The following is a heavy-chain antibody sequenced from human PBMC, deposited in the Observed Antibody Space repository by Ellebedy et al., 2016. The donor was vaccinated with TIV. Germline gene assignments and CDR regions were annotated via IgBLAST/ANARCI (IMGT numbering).Heavy chain of an antibody. Sequence: LSLTXXASGFSFSSYGMHWVRQAPGKGLEWVAVTSYDGSNKYYADSVKGRFTISRDNSKNTLYLQMNSLRAEDTAVYYCAKGNCSSTSCFDDWGQGTLVTVSS. CDR3: AKGNCSSTSCFDD. CDR1: GFSFSSYG. CDR2: TSYDGSNK. J-gene: IGHJ4*02. D-gene: IGHD2-2*01. V-gene: IGHV3-30*18.